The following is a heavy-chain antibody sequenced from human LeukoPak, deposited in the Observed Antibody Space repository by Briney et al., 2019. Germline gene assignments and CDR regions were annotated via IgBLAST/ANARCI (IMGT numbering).Heavy chain of an antibody. CDR1: GFTFSNGW. Sequence: GGSLRLSCAASGFTFSNGWMGWVRQAPGKGLEWVGRIKSKTDGGTTDYAAPVKGRFTVSRYDSKNTVNLQMNSLKTEDTAIYYCTTDRSIAARPLFYYCGQGVLVTVSS. CDR2: IKSKTDGGTT. V-gene: IGHV3-15*01. J-gene: IGHJ4*02. D-gene: IGHD6-6*01. CDR3: TTDRSIAARPLFYY.